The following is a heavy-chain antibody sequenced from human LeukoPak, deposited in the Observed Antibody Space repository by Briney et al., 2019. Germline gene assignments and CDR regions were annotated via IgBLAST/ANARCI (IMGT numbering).Heavy chain of an antibody. V-gene: IGHV3-66*01. J-gene: IGHJ6*02. Sequence: GGSLRLSCTASGFTFSSYSMNWVRQAPGRGLEWVSVIYSGGSTYYADSVKGRFTISRDNSKNTLYLQMNSLRAEDTAVYYCAGDIDTGYGMDVWGQGTTVTVSS. CDR3: AGDIDTGYGMDV. D-gene: IGHD2-8*02. CDR1: GFTFSSYS. CDR2: IYSGGST.